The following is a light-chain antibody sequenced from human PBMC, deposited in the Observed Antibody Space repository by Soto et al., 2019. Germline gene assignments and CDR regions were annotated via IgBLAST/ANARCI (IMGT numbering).Light chain of an antibody. CDR3: QQYESYPLA. Sequence: DIQMTQSPSSLSASVGDRVTITCRASQGISIYLPWFQQKPGKAPESLIYAASSLQIGVPSKFSGSRAETDVYLTISSLPPEDFSTDYCQQYESYPLAFGGGNKVEI. J-gene: IGKJ4*02. CDR2: AAS. CDR1: QGISIY. V-gene: IGKV1-16*02.